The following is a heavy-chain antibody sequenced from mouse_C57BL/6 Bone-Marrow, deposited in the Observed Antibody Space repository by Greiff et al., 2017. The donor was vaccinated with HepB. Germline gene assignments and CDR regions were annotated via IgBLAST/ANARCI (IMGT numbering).Heavy chain of an antibody. CDR2: IHPNSGST. CDR1: GYTFTSYW. J-gene: IGHJ2*01. CDR3: AERGDYDGGFDY. Sequence: VKLQQPGAELVKPGASVKLSCKASGYTFTSYWMHWVKQRPGQGLEWIGMIHPNSGSTNYNETFKSKATLTVDKSSSTAYMQLSSLTSEDSAVYCCAERGDYDGGFDYWGQGTTLTVSS. D-gene: IGHD2-4*01. V-gene: IGHV1-64*01.